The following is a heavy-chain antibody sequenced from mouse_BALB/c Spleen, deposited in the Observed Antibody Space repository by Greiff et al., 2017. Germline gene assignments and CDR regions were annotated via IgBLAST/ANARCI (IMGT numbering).Heavy chain of an antibody. CDR2: INPSNGGT. Sequence: QLQQSGAELVKPGASVKLSCKASGYTFTSYYMYWVKQRPGQGLEWIGEINPSNGGTNFNEKFKSKATLTVDKSSSTAYMQLSSLTSEDSAVYYCTTPYGNYVGFAYWGQGTLVTVSA. D-gene: IGHD2-10*02. CDR1: GYTFTSYY. J-gene: IGHJ3*01. V-gene: IGHV1S81*02. CDR3: TTPYGNYVGFAY.